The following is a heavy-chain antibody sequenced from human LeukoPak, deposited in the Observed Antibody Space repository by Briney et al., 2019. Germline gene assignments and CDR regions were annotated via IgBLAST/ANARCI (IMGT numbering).Heavy chain of an antibody. CDR3: AKVGPYYDYVWGSYRY. V-gene: IGHV3-23*01. Sequence: GGSLRLSCAASGVTLSTYAMSWARQAPGKGLEWVSAISGSGGSTYYADSVKGRFTISRDNSKNTLYLQMNSLRAEDTAVYYCAKVGPYYDYVWGSYRYWGQGTLVTVSS. CDR2: ISGSGGST. J-gene: IGHJ4*02. CDR1: GVTLSTYA. D-gene: IGHD3-16*02.